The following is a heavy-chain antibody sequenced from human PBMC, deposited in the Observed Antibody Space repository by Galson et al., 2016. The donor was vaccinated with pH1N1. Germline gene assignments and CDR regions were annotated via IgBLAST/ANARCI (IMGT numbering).Heavy chain of an antibody. J-gene: IGHJ4*02. Sequence: ETLSLTCTVSDGSISSRTYYWGWIRQPPGKGLEWVGSIFYSGSTYYNPSLMSRVTISVDTSKSQFSLRLSSVTAADTAVYYCARESPFTYCGQGTLVTVSS. CDR1: DGSISSRTYY. CDR3: ARESPFTY. V-gene: IGHV4-39*07. CDR2: IFYSGST.